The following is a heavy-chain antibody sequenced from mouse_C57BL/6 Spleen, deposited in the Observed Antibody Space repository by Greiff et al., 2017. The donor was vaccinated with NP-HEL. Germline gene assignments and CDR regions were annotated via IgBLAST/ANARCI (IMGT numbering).Heavy chain of an antibody. D-gene: IGHD1-1*01. CDR3: AKCYYYGSSYLYYYAMDY. J-gene: IGHJ4*01. CDR2: IYPRDGST. Sequence: VQLVESGPELVKPGASVKLSCKASGYTFTSYDINWVKQRPGQGLEWIGWIYPRDGSTKYNEKFKGKATLTVDTSSSTAYMELHSLTSEDYAVYFCAKCYYYGSSYLYYYAMDYWGQGTSVTVSS. CDR1: GYTFTSYD. V-gene: IGHV1-85*01.